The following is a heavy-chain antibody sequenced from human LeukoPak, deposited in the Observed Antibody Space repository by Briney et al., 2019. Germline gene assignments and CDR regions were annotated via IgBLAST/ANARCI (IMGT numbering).Heavy chain of an antibody. V-gene: IGHV3-30-3*01. Sequence: GGSLRLSCAASGYTFSIYAIHWVRQAPGKGLEWVAGISYNGTNEYYPDSLKGRFTISRDNSKNTLYLQMNSLRAEDTALYYCARDRGGSGWYYFDYWGQGTLVTVSS. CDR1: GYTFSIYA. J-gene: IGHJ4*02. D-gene: IGHD6-19*01. CDR2: ISYNGTNE. CDR3: ARDRGGSGWYYFDY.